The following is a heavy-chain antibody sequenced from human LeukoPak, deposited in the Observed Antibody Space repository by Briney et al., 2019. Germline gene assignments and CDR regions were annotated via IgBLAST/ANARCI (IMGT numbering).Heavy chain of an antibody. CDR3: ARVSDYYDSRGYFDY. J-gene: IGHJ4*02. Sequence: SETLSLTCTVSGGSISSYYWSWIRQPAGKGLEWIGRIYTSGSTNYNPSLKSRVTMSVDTSKNQFSLKLSSVTAADTAVYYCARVSDYYDSRGYFDYWGQGTLVTVSS. V-gene: IGHV4-4*07. CDR1: GGSISSYY. CDR2: IYTSGST. D-gene: IGHD3-22*01.